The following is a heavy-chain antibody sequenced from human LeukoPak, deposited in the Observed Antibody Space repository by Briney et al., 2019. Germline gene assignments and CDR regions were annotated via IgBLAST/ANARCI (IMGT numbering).Heavy chain of an antibody. CDR3: ARGLPQDYCDSSGYYSGGGFDI. V-gene: IGHV1-8*03. CDR1: GYTFTSYD. CDR2: MNPNSGNT. J-gene: IGHJ3*02. D-gene: IGHD3-22*01. Sequence: ASVKVSCKASGYTFTSYDINWVRQATGQGLEWMGWMNPNSGNTGYAQKFQGRVTITRNTSISTAYMELSSLRSEDTAVYYCARGLPQDYCDSSGYYSGGGFDIWGQGTMVTVSS.